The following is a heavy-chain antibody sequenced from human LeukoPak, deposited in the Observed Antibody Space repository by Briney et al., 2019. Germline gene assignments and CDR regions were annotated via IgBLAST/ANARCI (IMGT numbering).Heavy chain of an antibody. J-gene: IGHJ4*02. CDR1: GFTFSNAW. CDR3: TKERPEEYYDSGSYFDY. Sequence: PGGSLRLSCAASGFTFSNAWMSWVRQSPGKGLEWVGRIQSKTTGGTTDYAAPVKGRFTISRDNSRNTLYLQMNSLRAEDTAIYYCTKERPEEYYDSGSYFDYWGQGTLVAVSS. V-gene: IGHV3-15*01. CDR2: IQSKTTGGTT. D-gene: IGHD3-10*01.